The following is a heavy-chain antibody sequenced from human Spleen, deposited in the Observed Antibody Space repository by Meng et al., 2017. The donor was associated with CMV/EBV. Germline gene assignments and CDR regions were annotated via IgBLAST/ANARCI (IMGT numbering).Heavy chain of an antibody. CDR1: GFTFSSYE. V-gene: IGHV3-48*03. CDR3: ARDPLGNYYYYYGMDV. CDR2: ISSSGSTI. Sequence: GESLKISCAASGFTFSSYEMNWVRQAPGKGLEWVSYISSSGSTIYYADSVKGRFTISRDNAKNSLYLQMNSLRAEDTAVYYCARDPLGNYYYYYGMDVWGQGTTVTVSS. J-gene: IGHJ6*02. D-gene: IGHD4-23*01.